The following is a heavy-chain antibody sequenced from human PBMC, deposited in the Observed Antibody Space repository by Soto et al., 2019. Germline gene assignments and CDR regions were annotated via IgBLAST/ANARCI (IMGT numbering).Heavy chain of an antibody. D-gene: IGHD3-3*01. CDR2: IYYSGST. V-gene: IGHV4-39*01. CDR3: ARHGPVRLRFLEWMPDY. J-gene: IGHJ4*02. Sequence: QLQLQESGPGLVKPSETLSLTCTVSGGSISSSSYYWGWIRQPPGKGLEWIGSIYYSGSTYYNPSLTSRVTISVDTSKNQFSLKLSSVTAADTAVYYCARHGPVRLRFLEWMPDYWGQGTLVTVSS. CDR1: GGSISSSSYY.